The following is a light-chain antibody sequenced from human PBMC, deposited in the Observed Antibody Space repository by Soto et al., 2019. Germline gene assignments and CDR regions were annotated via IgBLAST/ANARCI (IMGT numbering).Light chain of an antibody. CDR3: SSYTSNSSYV. Sequence: QSALTQPASVSGSPGQSITVSCTGTSSDVGGYNSVSWYQQHPGKPPKLIIYEVSNRPSGVSDRFSGSKSGNTASLTISGLQAEDEADYYCSSYTSNSSYVFANGTKVTV. J-gene: IGLJ1*01. CDR2: EVS. CDR1: SSDVGGYNS. V-gene: IGLV2-14*03.